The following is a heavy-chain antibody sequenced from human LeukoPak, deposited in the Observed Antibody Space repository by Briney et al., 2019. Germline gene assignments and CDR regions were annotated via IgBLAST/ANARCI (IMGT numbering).Heavy chain of an antibody. CDR2: ISGSGGGT. CDR1: GYTFSSYA. CDR3: AKYTVTFRPFDY. V-gene: IGHV3-23*01. D-gene: IGHD4-17*01. Sequence: GGSLRLSCAASGYTFSSYAMSWVRQAPGKGREWVSAISGSGGGTYYADSVKGRFTISRDNSKNTLYLQMNSLRAEDTAVYYCAKYTVTFRPFDYWGQGTLVTVSS. J-gene: IGHJ4*02.